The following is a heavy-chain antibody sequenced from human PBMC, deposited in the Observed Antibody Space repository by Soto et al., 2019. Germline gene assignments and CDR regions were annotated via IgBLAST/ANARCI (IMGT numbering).Heavy chain of an antibody. J-gene: IGHJ4*02. CDR1: GFSLSTSGVG. CDR2: IYWDDDK. V-gene: IGHV2-5*02. Sequence: QITLKESGPTLVKPTQTLTLTCTFSGFSLSTSGVGVGWIRQPPGKALEWLALIYWDDDKRYSPSLKSRLTITKDTSKNRVVLTMTNMDPVDTATYYCARQARGYAYFDYWGQGTLVTVSS. CDR3: ARQARGYAYFDY. D-gene: IGHD5-12*01.